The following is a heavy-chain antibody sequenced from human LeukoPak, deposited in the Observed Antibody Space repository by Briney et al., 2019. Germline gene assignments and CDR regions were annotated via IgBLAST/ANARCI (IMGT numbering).Heavy chain of an antibody. CDR1: GGSFSGYY. CDR3: ASGKWELDAFDI. D-gene: IGHD1-26*01. CDR2: INHSGST. J-gene: IGHJ3*02. V-gene: IGHV4-34*01. Sequence: SETLSLTCAVYGGSFSGYYWSWIRQPPGKGLEWIGEINHSGSTNYNPSLKSRVTISVDTSKKQFSLKVRSVTAADTAVYYCASGKWELDAFDIWGQGTMVTVSS.